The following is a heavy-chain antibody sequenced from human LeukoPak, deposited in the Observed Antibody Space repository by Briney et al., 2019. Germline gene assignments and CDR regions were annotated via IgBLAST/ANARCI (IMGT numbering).Heavy chain of an antibody. Sequence: ASVTVSCKASGYTFTSYGIIWVRQAPGQGLQWMGWISPYNGNTNSAQKVQGRVTMTTDTSTSTAYMELRSLRSDDTAVYYCARDLPPRRRDGYNSLSNLFDYWGQGTLVTVSS. V-gene: IGHV1-18*01. CDR1: GYTFTSYG. D-gene: IGHD5-24*01. CDR2: ISPYNGNT. CDR3: ARDLPPRRRDGYNSLSNLFDY. J-gene: IGHJ4*02.